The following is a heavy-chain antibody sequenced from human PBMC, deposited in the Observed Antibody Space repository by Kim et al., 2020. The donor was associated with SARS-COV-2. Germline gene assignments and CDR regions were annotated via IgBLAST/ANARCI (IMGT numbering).Heavy chain of an antibody. D-gene: IGHD1-26*01. CDR1: GFTFSSYA. CDR2: ISGSGGST. CDR3: AKGYSGSYYYYYGMDV. J-gene: IGHJ6*02. Sequence: GGSLRLSCAASGFTFSSYAMSWVRQAPGKGLEWVSAISGSGGSTYYADSVKGRFTISRDNTKTTMYLQMNSLRAEDTAVYYWAKGYSGSYYYYYGMDVWGQGTTVTVSS. V-gene: IGHV3-23*01.